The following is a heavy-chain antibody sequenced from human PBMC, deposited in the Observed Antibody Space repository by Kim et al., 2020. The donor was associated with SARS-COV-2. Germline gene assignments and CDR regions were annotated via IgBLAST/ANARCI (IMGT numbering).Heavy chain of an antibody. Sequence: SETLSLTCTVSGGSISSYYWSWIWQPPGKGLEWIGYIYYSGSTNYNPSLKSRVTITVDTSKNQFSLKLSSVTAADTAVYYCARANNWNYRHPRDKYYGMDVWGQGTTVSVSS. V-gene: IGHV4-59*13. D-gene: IGHD1-7*01. CDR1: GGSISSYY. CDR2: IYYSGST. CDR3: ARANNWNYRHPRDKYYGMDV. J-gene: IGHJ6*02.